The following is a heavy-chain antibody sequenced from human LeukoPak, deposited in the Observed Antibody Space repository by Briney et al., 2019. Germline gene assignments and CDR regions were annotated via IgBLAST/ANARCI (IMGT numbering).Heavy chain of an antibody. Sequence: ASVKVSCKASGYTFTSYYMHWVRQAPGQGLEWMGIINPSGGSTNYAQKFQGRVTITADESTSTAYMELSSLRSEDTAVYYCARVVVAAAGTEGDAFDIWGQGTMVTVSS. V-gene: IGHV1-46*01. J-gene: IGHJ3*02. D-gene: IGHD6-13*01. CDR1: GYTFTSYY. CDR2: INPSGGST. CDR3: ARVVVAAAGTEGDAFDI.